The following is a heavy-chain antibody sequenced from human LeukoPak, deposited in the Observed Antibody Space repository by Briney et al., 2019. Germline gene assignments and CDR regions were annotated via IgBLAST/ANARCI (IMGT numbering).Heavy chain of an antibody. V-gene: IGHV3-23*01. Sequence: GGSLRLSCAASGFTFSSYAMSWVRQAPGKGLEWVSAISGSGGSTYYADSVKGRFTISRDNSKNTLYLQMNSLRAEDTAVYYCAKDASSSRWELHPVLGYWGQGTLVTVSS. CDR2: ISGSGGST. D-gene: IGHD1-26*01. CDR1: GFTFSSYA. J-gene: IGHJ4*02. CDR3: AKDASSSRWELHPVLGY.